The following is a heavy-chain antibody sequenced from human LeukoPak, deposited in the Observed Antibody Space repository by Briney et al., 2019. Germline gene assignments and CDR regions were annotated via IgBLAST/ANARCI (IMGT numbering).Heavy chain of an antibody. CDR3: ARDPGSGYEEHFDY. J-gene: IGHJ4*02. CDR2: ISSSSSTI. CDR1: GFTFSSYS. Sequence: GGSLRLSCAASGFTFSSYSMNWVRQAPGKGLEWVSYISSSSSTIYYADSVKGRFTISRDNAKDSLYLQMNSLRAEDTAVYYCARDPGSGYEEHFDYWGQGTLVTVSP. D-gene: IGHD5-12*01. V-gene: IGHV3-48*04.